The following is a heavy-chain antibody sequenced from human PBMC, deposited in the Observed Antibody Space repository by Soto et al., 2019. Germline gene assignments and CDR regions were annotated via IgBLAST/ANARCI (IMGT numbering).Heavy chain of an antibody. CDR3: AGGRDQPPVGLYFDS. CDR1: GGAFTDYI. CDR2: IIPMFGTP. D-gene: IGHD1-26*01. J-gene: IGHJ4*02. Sequence: SVMVSCKASGGAFTDYIFDWVRQAPGQGLEWMGGIIPMFGTPKYAQKFQHRVTISADVSTGTAYMELTRLRFDDTAVYYCAGGRDQPPVGLYFDSWGEGPRVTVS. V-gene: IGHV1-69*13.